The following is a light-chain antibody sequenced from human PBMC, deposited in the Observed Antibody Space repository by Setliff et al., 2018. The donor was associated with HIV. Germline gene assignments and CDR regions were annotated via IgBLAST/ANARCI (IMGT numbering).Light chain of an antibody. CDR3: CSYAGSITFYV. Sequence: QSALTQPASVSGSPGQSITISCTGTSSDVGSYKLVSWYQHHPGKAPKVMIFEVNKRPSGVSNRFSGSKSGNTASLTISGLQAEDEADYYCCSYAGSITFYVFGTGTQLTVL. V-gene: IGLV2-23*02. J-gene: IGLJ1*01. CDR2: EVN. CDR1: SSDVGSYKL.